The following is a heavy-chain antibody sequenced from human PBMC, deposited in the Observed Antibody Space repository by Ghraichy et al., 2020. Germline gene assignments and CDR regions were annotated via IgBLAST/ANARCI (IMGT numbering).Heavy chain of an antibody. D-gene: IGHD3-3*01. CDR3: ARANPDAYDFWSGYGFYYYYYYMDV. V-gene: IGHV1-8*01. J-gene: IGHJ6*03. CDR2: MNPNSGNT. Sequence: ASVKVSCKASGYTFTSYDINWVRQATGQGLEWMGWMNPNSGNTGYAQKFQGRVTMTRNTSISTAYMELSSLRSEDTAVYYCARANPDAYDFWSGYGFYYYYYYMDVWGKGTTVTVSS. CDR1: GYTFTSYD.